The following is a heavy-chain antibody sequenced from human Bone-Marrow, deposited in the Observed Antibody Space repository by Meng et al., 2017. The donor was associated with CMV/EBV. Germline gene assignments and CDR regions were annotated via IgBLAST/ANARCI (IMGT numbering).Heavy chain of an antibody. Sequence: GGSLRLSCAASGFTFSSYSMNWVRQAPGKGLEWVSSISSSSSYIYYADSVKGRFTISRDNAKNSLYLQMNSLSAEDTAVYYCARERGSITIFGMPRGANWFDPWGQGTLVTVSS. CDR1: GFTFSSYS. V-gene: IGHV3-21*01. CDR2: ISSSSSYI. CDR3: ARERGSITIFGMPRGANWFDP. D-gene: IGHD3-3*01. J-gene: IGHJ5*02.